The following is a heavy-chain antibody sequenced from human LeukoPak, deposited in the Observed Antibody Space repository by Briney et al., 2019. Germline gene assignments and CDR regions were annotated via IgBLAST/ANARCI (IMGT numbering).Heavy chain of an antibody. CDR1: GYSISSGYY. CDR2: IYHSGST. V-gene: IGHV4-38-2*02. CDR3: AREGQQLVPPFDY. Sequence: SETLSLTCTVSGYSISSGYYWGWIRQPPGKGLEWIGSIYHSGSTYYNPSLKSRVTISVDTSKNQFSLKLSSVTAADTAVYYCAREGQQLVPPFDYWGQGNLVTVSS. J-gene: IGHJ4*02. D-gene: IGHD6-6*01.